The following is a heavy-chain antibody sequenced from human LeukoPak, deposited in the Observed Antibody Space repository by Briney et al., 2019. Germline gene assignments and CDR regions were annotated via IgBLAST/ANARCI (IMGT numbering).Heavy chain of an antibody. D-gene: IGHD1-26*01. J-gene: IGHJ4*02. V-gene: IGHV4-4*07. Sequence: TSETLSLTCTVSGGSISSYYWSWIRRPAGKGLEWIGRIYTSGSTNYNPSLKSRVTMSVDTSKNQFSLKLSSVTAADTAVYYCARRSSVGAFDYWGQGTLVTVSS. CDR2: IYTSGST. CDR1: GGSISSYY. CDR3: ARRSSVGAFDY.